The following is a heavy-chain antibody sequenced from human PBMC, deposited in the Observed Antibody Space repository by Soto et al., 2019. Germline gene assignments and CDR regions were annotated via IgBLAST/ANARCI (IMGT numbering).Heavy chain of an antibody. Sequence: QVQLQESGPGLVKPSQTLSLTCTVSGGSISSGDYYWSWIRQPPGKGLEWIGYIYYSGSTYYNPSLKSRVTISVDTSKNQFAQKLSSVTAADTAVYYWARVNTIVPGHDAFDIWGQGTMVTVSS. CDR3: ARVNTIVPGHDAFDI. CDR2: IYYSGST. V-gene: IGHV4-30-4*01. J-gene: IGHJ3*02. D-gene: IGHD3-10*02. CDR1: GGSISSGDYY.